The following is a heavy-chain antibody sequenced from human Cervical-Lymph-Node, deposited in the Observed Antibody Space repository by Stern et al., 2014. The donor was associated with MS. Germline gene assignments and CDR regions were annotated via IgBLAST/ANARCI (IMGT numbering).Heavy chain of an antibody. CDR1: GYSFTHYW. CDR2: IYSRDSDT. Sequence: EVQLVESGAEVKQPGESLKISCKGSGYSFTHYWIGWLRQLPGEGQEGMGIIYSRDSDTSYSPAFQGQVTISADKSITTAYLQWSSLKASDTAMYYCARLRLDSSGYYIDCWGQGTLVTVSS. D-gene: IGHD3-22*01. J-gene: IGHJ4*02. V-gene: IGHV5-51*03. CDR3: ARLRLDSSGYYIDC.